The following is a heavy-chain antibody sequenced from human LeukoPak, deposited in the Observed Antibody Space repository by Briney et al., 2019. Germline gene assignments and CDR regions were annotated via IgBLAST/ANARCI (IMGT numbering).Heavy chain of an antibody. CDR1: GGSISSSNW. CDR2: IYHSGST. V-gene: IGHV4-4*02. D-gene: IGHD4-17*01. J-gene: IGHJ4*02. Sequence: SGTLSLTCAVSGGSISSSNWWSWVRQPPGKGLEWIGEIYHSGSTNYNSSLKSRVTISVDKSKNQFSLKLSSVTAADTAVYYCARSDYGDLPYFDYWGQGTLVTVSS. CDR3: ARSDYGDLPYFDY.